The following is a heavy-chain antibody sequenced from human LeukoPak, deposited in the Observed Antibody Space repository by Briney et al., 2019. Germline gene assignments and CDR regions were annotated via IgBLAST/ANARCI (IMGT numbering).Heavy chain of an antibody. CDR3: ARDLRYYDSSGPDAFDI. Sequence: GGSLRLSCATSGFIFSNYAVTWVRQAPGKGLEWVSSISSSSSYIYYADSVKGRFPISRHNAKNSLYLQMNSLRAEDTAVYYCARDLRYYDSSGPDAFDIWGQGTMVTVSS. D-gene: IGHD3-22*01. CDR2: ISSSSSYI. V-gene: IGHV3-21*01. CDR1: GFIFSNYA. J-gene: IGHJ3*02.